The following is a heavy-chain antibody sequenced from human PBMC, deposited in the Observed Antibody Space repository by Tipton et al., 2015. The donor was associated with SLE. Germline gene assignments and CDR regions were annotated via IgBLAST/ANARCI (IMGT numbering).Heavy chain of an antibody. J-gene: IGHJ6*02. CDR1: GFTFNEHA. CDR2: ILWSGDRI. CDR3: GKDMSPGGLDV. V-gene: IGHV3-9*01. Sequence: SLRLSCEGSGFTFNEHAMHWVRQAPGKGLEWVAAILWSGDRIDYADSVKGRFTISRDNAKNTLFLQMNSLRTGDTALYYCGKDMSPGGLDVWGHGTTVTVPS.